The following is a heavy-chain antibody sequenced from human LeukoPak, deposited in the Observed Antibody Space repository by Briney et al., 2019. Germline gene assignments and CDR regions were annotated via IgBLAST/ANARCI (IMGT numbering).Heavy chain of an antibody. CDR2: IIPIFGTA. Sequence: SVKVSCKASGGSFSSYAISWLRQAPGQGLEWMGGIIPIFGTANYAQKFQGRVTITADESTSIAYMELSSLRSEDTAVYYCARSPLTLEYFDYWGQAALVTVSS. D-gene: IGHD3-16*01. V-gene: IGHV1-69*13. J-gene: IGHJ4*02. CDR3: ARSPLTLEYFDY. CDR1: GGSFSSYA.